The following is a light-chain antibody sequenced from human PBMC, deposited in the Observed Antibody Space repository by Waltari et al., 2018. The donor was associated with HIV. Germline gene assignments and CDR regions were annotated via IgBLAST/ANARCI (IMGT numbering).Light chain of an antibody. CDR2: CAL. J-gene: IGKJ4*01. CDR1: QDISNS. CDR3: QQYFGLPLT. V-gene: IGKV1-NL1*01. Sequence: DIQMTQSPSSLSASVGDTVTITCRASQDISNSLSWFQRQPGKVPKLLVHCALMLQRGVPARFRGSGSGTDYTLTISGLQAEDFATYFCQQYFGLPLTFGGGTRVEI.